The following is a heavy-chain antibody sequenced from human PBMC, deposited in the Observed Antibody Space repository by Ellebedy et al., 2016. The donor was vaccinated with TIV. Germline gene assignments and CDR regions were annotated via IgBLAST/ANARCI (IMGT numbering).Heavy chain of an antibody. V-gene: IGHV3-7*04. CDR3: AREVMTMVLDWFDP. CDR2: IKQDGREK. D-gene: IGHD4/OR15-4a*01. J-gene: IGHJ5*02. Sequence: PGGSLRLSCAASGFAFGSYWMTWVRQAPGKGLEWVASIKQDGREKYYVDSVKGRFSISRDNAKNSVYLQMNSLRVEDTAVYYCAREVMTMVLDWFDPWGQGTLVTVSS. CDR1: GFAFGSYW.